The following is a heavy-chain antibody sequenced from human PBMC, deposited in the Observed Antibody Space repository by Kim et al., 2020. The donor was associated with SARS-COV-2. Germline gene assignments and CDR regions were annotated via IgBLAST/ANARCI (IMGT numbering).Heavy chain of an antibody. Sequence: SETLSLTCAVYGGSVSGYYWSWIRQPPGKGLEWIGEINHSGSTNYNPSLKSRVTISVDTSKNQFSLKLSSVTAADTAVYYCARVRAVAYYWGQGTLVTVS. J-gene: IGHJ4*02. V-gene: IGHV4-34*01. CDR2: INHSGST. CDR1: GGSVSGYY. D-gene: IGHD6-19*01. CDR3: ARVRAVAYY.